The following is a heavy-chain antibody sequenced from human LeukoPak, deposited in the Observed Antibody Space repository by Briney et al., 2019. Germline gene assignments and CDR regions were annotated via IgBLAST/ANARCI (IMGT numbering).Heavy chain of an antibody. J-gene: IGHJ6*02. CDR3: ARDVGYCSSTSCYFTGRYYYYGMDV. CDR2: IFPILGIA. V-gene: IGHV1-69*04. CDR1: VDTFSSYA. D-gene: IGHD2-2*01. Sequence: SVKVSCKPSVDTFSSYAISWVRQAPGQGLEWMGRIFPILGIANYAQKFQGRVTITADKSTSPAYMELSSLRSEDTAVYYCARDVGYCSSTSCYFTGRYYYYGMDVWGQGTTVTVSS.